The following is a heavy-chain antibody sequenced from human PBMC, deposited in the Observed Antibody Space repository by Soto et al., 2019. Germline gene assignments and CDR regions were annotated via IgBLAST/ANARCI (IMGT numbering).Heavy chain of an antibody. Sequence: EVQLLESGGGLVQPGGSLRLSCAASGFTFNNYAMNWVRQAPGKGLEWVSSISGSGGSTYYADSVKGLFTISRDNSKNTMYLQINSLRAEDTAVYYCAKGALGSSSWYDFDYWGQGSLVTVSS. CDR2: ISGSGGST. CDR1: GFTFNNYA. CDR3: AKGALGSSSWYDFDY. J-gene: IGHJ4*02. V-gene: IGHV3-23*01. D-gene: IGHD6-13*01.